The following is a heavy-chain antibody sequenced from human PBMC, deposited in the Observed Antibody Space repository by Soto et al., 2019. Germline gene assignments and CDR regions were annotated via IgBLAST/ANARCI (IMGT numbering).Heavy chain of an antibody. CDR2: IYHDGSNK. Sequence: QVHLVESGGGVVQPGRSLRLSCAGSGFTFSNFEMHWVRQAPGKGLEWVAVIYHDGSNKYYADSVKGRFTISRDSSKNTALSQVDRLAIEDTALYYWGRGERDNLRYLYAMDVLGQGTTVTVSS. CDR1: GFTFSNFE. D-gene: IGHD3-16*01. J-gene: IGHJ6*02. CDR3: GRGERDNLRYLYAMDV. V-gene: IGHV3-30*04.